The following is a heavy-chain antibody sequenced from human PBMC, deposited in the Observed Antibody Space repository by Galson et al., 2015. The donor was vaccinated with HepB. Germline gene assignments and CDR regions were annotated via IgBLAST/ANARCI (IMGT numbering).Heavy chain of an antibody. J-gene: IGHJ4*02. CDR3: ASSYWNYVYDY. D-gene: IGHD1-7*01. CDR2: IYYSGST. V-gene: IGHV4-31*03. Sequence: TLSLTCTVSGGSISSGGYYWSWIRQHPGKGLEWIGYIYYSGSTYYNPSLKSRVTTSVDTSKNQFSLKLSSVTAADTAVYYCASSYWNYVYDYWGQGTLVTVSS. CDR1: GGSISSGGYY.